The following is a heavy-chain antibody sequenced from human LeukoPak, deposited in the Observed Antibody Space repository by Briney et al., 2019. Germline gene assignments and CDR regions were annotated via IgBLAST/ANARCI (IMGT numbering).Heavy chain of an antibody. Sequence: SETLSLTCTVSGGSISSYYWSWIRQPAGKGLEWIGRIYTSGSTNYNPSLKSRVTMSVDTSKNQFSLKLSSVTAADTAVYYCARDYDFWSGYYSYWYSISGAVAPWSLSPQ. CDR2: IYTSGST. CDR1: GGSISSYY. CDR3: ARDYDFWSGYYSYWYSIS. V-gene: IGHV4-4*07. D-gene: IGHD3-3*01. J-gene: IGHJ2*01.